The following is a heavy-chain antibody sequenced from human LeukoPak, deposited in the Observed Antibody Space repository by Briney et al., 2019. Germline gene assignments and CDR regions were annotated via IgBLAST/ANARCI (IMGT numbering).Heavy chain of an antibody. Sequence: GGSLRLSCAASGFALSSHWMTWVRQVPGRGPEWVANVNRDGSETYYLDSVKGRFTNSKDNAKNSLYLQMNSLRAEDTALYHCARNNAMDVWGQGTTVIVSS. D-gene: IGHD2-8*01. CDR2: VNRDGSET. CDR3: ARNNAMDV. J-gene: IGHJ6*02. CDR1: GFALSSHW. V-gene: IGHV3-7*03.